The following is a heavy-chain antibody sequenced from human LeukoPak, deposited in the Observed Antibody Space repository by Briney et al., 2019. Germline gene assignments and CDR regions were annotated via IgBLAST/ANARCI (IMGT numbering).Heavy chain of an antibody. D-gene: IGHD5-18*01. CDR3: ARAGYTYVRYFDY. CDR2: IYKSGST. CDR1: GGSISTYY. Sequence: PSETLSLTCTVSGGSISTYYWSWIRQPPGEGLEWIGYIYKSGSTNYNPSLKSRVTISVDTSKNQFSLKLSSVTAADTTVYYCARAGYTYVRYFDYWGQGTLATVSS. J-gene: IGHJ4*02. V-gene: IGHV4-59*01.